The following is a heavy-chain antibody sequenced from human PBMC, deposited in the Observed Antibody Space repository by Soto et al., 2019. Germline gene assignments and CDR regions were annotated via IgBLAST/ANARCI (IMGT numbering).Heavy chain of an antibody. Sequence: GGSLRLSCAASGFTFDDYTMHWVRQAPGKGLEWVSLISWDGGSTYYADSVKGRFTISRDNSKNSLYLQMNSLRTEDTALYYCAKGVYYDFWSGYYPSHYYYGMDVWGQGTTVTVSS. CDR3: AKGVYYDFWSGYYPSHYYYGMDV. CDR2: ISWDGGST. D-gene: IGHD3-3*01. V-gene: IGHV3-43*01. J-gene: IGHJ6*02. CDR1: GFTFDDYT.